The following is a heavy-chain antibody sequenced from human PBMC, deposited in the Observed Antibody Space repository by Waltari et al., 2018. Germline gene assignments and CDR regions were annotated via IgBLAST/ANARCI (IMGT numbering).Heavy chain of an antibody. CDR1: GGPLISGGYS. J-gene: IGHJ5*02. V-gene: IGHV4-31*03. CDR3: ARMVGATRGGFDP. Sequence: QVQLQESGPGLVKPSQTLSLTCTVSGGPLISGGYSWSWTRQHPGKGLEWIGYIYYSGSTYYNPSLKSRVTISVDTSKNQFSLKLSSVTAADTAVYYCARMVGATRGGFDPWGQGTLVTVSS. CDR2: IYYSGST. D-gene: IGHD1-26*01.